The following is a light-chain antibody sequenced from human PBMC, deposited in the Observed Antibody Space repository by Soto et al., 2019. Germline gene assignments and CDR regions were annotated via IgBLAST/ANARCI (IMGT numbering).Light chain of an antibody. J-gene: IGKJ1*01. Sequence: ERVMTQSPATLSVSPGDTVTLSCRASQSVYNSLAWYQQKPGQTPRLLIYDATSRATGIPARFSGSGSGTEFTLTISSLQSEDVAVYSCHQYYNWPPETFGQGTKVEIK. CDR3: HQYYNWPPET. CDR1: QSVYNS. V-gene: IGKV3-15*01. CDR2: DAT.